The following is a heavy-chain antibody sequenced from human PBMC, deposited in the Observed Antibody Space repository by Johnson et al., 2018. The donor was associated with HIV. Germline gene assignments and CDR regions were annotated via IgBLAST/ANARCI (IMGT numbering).Heavy chain of an antibody. D-gene: IGHD6-13*01. CDR3: AKHRGSSPWDACDV. J-gene: IGHJ3*01. Sequence: VQLVESGGGLVQPGRSLRLSCAASGFTFDDYAIHWVRQAPGKGLEWVSGISWNSGSIGYADSVKGRFTISRDNAKNSLYLQMNSLRAEDTALYYCAKHRGSSPWDACDVWGQGTMVTVSS. V-gene: IGHV3-9*01. CDR2: ISWNSGSI. CDR1: GFTFDDYA.